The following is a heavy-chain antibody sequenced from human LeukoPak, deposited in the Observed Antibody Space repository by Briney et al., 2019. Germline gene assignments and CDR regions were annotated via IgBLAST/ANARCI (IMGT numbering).Heavy chain of an antibody. CDR3: ARETRNYYDSSGYYVFDY. Sequence: PSETLSLTCAVYGGSFSGYFWSWIRQPPGKGLEWIGEINHGGITNHNPSLKSRVTILVDTSKNQFSLKLSSVTAADTAVYYCARETRNYYDSSGYYVFDYWGQGTLVTVSS. J-gene: IGHJ4*02. CDR2: INHGGIT. CDR1: GGSFSGYF. D-gene: IGHD3-22*01. V-gene: IGHV4-34*01.